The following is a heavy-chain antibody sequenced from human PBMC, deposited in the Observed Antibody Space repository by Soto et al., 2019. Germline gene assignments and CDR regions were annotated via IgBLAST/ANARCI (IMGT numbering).Heavy chain of an antibody. V-gene: IGHV1-69*13. J-gene: IGHJ5*02. Sequence: GASVKVSCKASGGTFNSFAISWVRQAPGQGLEWMGGITPIVGTVNYAQKFQGRVTITAAESTSTPNLQMSSLSSEDTHVFYSASGPCIGGICSSVVWWFEPWRRGLLVTVSS. D-gene: IGHD2-15*01. CDR3: ASGPCIGGICSSVVWWFEP. CDR2: ITPIVGTV. CDR1: GGTFNSFA.